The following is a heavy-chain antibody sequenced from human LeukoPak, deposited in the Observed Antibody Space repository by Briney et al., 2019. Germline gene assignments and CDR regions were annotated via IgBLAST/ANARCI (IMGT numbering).Heavy chain of an antibody. CDR3: ARSSRDSSGYFFDY. CDR2: IYSGGST. Sequence: AGGSLRLSCAASGFSVSSNYMSWVRQAPGKGLEWVSLIYSGGSTSYADSVKGRFTISRDSSKNTLYLQMNSLRAEDTAVYYCARSSRDSSGYFFDYWGQGSLVTVSS. CDR1: GFSVSSNY. D-gene: IGHD3-22*01. V-gene: IGHV3-66*01. J-gene: IGHJ4*02.